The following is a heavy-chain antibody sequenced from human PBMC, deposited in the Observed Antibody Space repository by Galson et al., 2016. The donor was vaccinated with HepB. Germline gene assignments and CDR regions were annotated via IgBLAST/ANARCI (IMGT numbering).Heavy chain of an antibody. Sequence: SLRLSCAGSGFTLSRYWMSWVRQAPGKGLEWAANIKEDGSEKKYVDSVKGRFTISRDNAKNSVYLQMNSLRAEDTAVYYCTRDIAAFGGVMEWGQGTLGTISS. CDR3: TRDIAAFGGVME. D-gene: IGHD3-16*01. J-gene: IGHJ4*02. CDR2: IKEDGSEK. CDR1: GFTLSRYW. V-gene: IGHV3-7*04.